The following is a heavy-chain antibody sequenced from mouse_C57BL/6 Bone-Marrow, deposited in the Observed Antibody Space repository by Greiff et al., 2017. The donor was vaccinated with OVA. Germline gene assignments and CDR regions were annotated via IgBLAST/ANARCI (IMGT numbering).Heavy chain of an antibody. J-gene: IGHJ2*01. CDR2: IDPEDGEP. CDR1: GFNIKDYY. V-gene: IGHV14-2*01. Sequence: EVQLQQSGAELVKPGASVKLSCTASGFNIKDYYMHWVKQRTEQGLEWIGRIDPEDGEPKYAPKFQGKAIITADTSSNTAYLQLSSLTSEDTAVYYCARGLRRSFDYWGQGTTRTVSS. D-gene: IGHD2-12*01. CDR3: ARGLRRSFDY.